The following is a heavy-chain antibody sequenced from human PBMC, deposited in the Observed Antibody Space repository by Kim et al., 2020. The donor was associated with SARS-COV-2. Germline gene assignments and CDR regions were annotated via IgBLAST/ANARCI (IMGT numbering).Heavy chain of an antibody. CDR1: GFTFRNYG. J-gene: IGHJ4*02. V-gene: IGHV3-23*03. CDR3: ARSPRENSGYDWDF. D-gene: IGHD5-12*01. Sequence: GGSLRLSCAASGFTFRNYGMNWVRQAPGKGLEWVSSVYGGGSTYYADSVKGRFTISRENSKSTLYLQMNSLRAEDTAVYYCARSPRENSGYDWDFWGQGTLVTVSS. CDR2: VYGGGST.